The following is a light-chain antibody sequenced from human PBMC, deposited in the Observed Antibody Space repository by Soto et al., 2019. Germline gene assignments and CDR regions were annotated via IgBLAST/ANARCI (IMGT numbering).Light chain of an antibody. J-gene: IGKJ1*01. CDR1: QSISSW. Sequence: DIQMTHSPSSLSSSVGDRVTITCRASQSISSWLAWYQHTPGKAPKLLIYDASNLDGGVPSRFSGSGSGTDFTLTISSLQPEDVATYYCQKYDSAPWTFGQGTKVDIK. CDR2: DAS. V-gene: IGKV1-5*01. CDR3: QKYDSAPWT.